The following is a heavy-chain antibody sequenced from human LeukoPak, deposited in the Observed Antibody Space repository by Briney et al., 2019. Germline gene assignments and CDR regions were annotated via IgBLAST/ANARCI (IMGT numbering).Heavy chain of an antibody. J-gene: IGHJ6*03. V-gene: IGHV3-30*02. CDR2: IRYDGSNK. D-gene: IGHD3-22*01. Sequence: GGSPRLSCAPSVFTFISYGMHWVRQAPGKGLEWVAFIRYDGSNKYYADSVKGRFTISRDNSKNTLYLQMNSLRAEDTAVYYCARVPNYYDCSGYYYVRAYYYYYMDVWGKGTTVTVSS. CDR1: VFTFISYG. CDR3: ARVPNYYDCSGYYYVRAYYYYYMDV.